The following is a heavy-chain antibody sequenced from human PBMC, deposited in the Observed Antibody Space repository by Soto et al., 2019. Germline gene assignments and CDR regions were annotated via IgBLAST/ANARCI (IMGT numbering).Heavy chain of an antibody. CDR1: GGSISSSSYY. CDR2: IFYSGST. D-gene: IGHD2-8*01. V-gene: IGHV4-39*01. Sequence: QLQLQESGPGLVKPSETLSLTCTVSGGSISSSSYYYGWIRQPPGKGLEWIGSIFYSGSTKYNPSLKSRVTISLDTSKNQFSLRLSSLSAADTAVYYCATGADIALMVYSNSFDYWGQGTLVTVSS. J-gene: IGHJ4*02. CDR3: ATGADIALMVYSNSFDY.